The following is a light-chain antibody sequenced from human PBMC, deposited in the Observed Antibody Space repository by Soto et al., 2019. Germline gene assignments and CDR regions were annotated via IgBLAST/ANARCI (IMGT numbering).Light chain of an antibody. J-gene: IGKJ3*01. CDR1: QSLLHSNGYKY. Sequence: DIVMTQSPLSLPVTPGEPASISCRSSQSLLHSNGYKYLNWYLQKPGQSPLLLIYSTSTRASGVPDRFSGSVSGTDFTLKISKVEADDVGVYYCMQALQSPFTFGPGTKVYIK. V-gene: IGKV2-28*01. CDR3: MQALQSPFT. CDR2: STS.